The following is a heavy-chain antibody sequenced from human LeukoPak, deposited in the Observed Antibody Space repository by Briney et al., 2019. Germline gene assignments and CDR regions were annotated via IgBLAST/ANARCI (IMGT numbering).Heavy chain of an antibody. CDR1: GFTFSSYW. V-gene: IGHV3-21*04. D-gene: IGHD3-10*01. CDR2: ISSSSSYI. Sequence: PGGSLRLSCAASGFTFSSYWMTWVRQAPGKGLEWVSSISSSSSYIYYADSVKGRFTISRDNAKNSLYLQMNSLRAEDTAVYYCARAVGSGSFQTYYYYMDVWGKGTTVTISS. CDR3: ARAVGSGSFQTYYYYMDV. J-gene: IGHJ6*03.